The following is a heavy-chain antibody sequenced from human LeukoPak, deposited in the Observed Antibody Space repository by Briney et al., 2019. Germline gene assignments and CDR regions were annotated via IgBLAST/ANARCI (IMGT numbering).Heavy chain of an antibody. J-gene: IGHJ4*02. Sequence: SETLSLTCTVSGGSISSGGYYWSWIRQHPGKGLEWIGYIYYSGSTYYNPSLKSRVTISVDTSKNQFSLKLSSVTAADTAVYYCARDNVEMATIACFDYWGQGTLVTVSS. CDR1: GGSISSGGYY. D-gene: IGHD5-24*01. CDR2: IYYSGST. V-gene: IGHV4-31*03. CDR3: ARDNVEMATIACFDY.